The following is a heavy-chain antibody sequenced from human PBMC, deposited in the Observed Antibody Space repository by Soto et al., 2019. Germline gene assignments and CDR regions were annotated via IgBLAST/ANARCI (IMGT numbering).Heavy chain of an antibody. Sequence: SETLSLTCAVYGGSFSGYYWSWIRQPPGKGLEWIGEINHSGSTNYNPSLKSRVTISVDTSKNQFSLKLSSVTAADTAVYYCARRDAYEYVWGSYRPSWFGPWGQLTLGAVCS. V-gene: IGHV4-34*01. CDR2: INHSGST. CDR1: GGSFSGYY. CDR3: ARRDAYEYVWGSYRPSWFGP. D-gene: IGHD3-16*02. J-gene: IGHJ5*02.